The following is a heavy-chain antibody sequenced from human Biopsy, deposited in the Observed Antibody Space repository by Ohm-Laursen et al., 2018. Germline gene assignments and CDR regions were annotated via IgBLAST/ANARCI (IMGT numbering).Heavy chain of an antibody. D-gene: IGHD3-22*01. Sequence: SETLSLTYSVSGDSISSYYWSWIRQPPGKGLQWIGYVYYTGSTDYNPSLQSRVTISVDTSKNHFSLRLRSVTPADTAIYYCARDRGYYSDRTVPGYFDLWGRGNLVTVSS. CDR3: ARDRGYYSDRTVPGYFDL. V-gene: IGHV4-59*01. CDR1: GDSISSYY. J-gene: IGHJ2*01. CDR2: VYYTGST.